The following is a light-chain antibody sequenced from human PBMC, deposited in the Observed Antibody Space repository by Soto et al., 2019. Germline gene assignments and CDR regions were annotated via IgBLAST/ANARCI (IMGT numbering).Light chain of an antibody. CDR1: SGHKKYA. J-gene: IGLJ3*02. Sequence: QLVLTQSPSASASLGASVKLTCTLSSGHKKYAIAWHQQQPQKGPRYLMNVNSDGSHSKGDGIPDRFSGSRSGTERYLIISSLQSEDEADYYCQTWGTGFRVFGGGTKLTVL. V-gene: IGLV4-69*01. CDR2: VNSDGSH. CDR3: QTWGTGFRV.